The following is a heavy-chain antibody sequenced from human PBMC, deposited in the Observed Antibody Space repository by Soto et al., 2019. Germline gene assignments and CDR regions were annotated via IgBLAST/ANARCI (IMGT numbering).Heavy chain of an antibody. J-gene: IGHJ4*02. CDR2: VSGDGGGK. V-gene: IGHV3-11*01. D-gene: IGHD6-13*01. Sequence: NPGGSLRLSCAASGFTFSDYYMSWMRQGPEKGLEWVSYVSGDGGGKSYADSVKGRFSISRDNAKNSLYLQMNSLRADDTAGYYCARLGSIAAAGTPDYWGQGTLVTVSS. CDR1: GFTFSDYY. CDR3: ARLGSIAAAGTPDY.